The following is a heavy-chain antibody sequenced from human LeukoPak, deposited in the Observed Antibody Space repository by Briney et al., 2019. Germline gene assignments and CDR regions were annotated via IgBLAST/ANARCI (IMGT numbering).Heavy chain of an antibody. CDR3: ATAPLAYCGGDCYSWFDY. V-gene: IGHV1-24*01. J-gene: IGHJ4*02. CDR1: GYTLTELS. Sequence: GASVKVSCKVSGYTLTELSMHWVRQAPGKGLEWMGGFDPEDGETIYAQKSQGRVTMTEDTSTDTAYMELSSLRSEDTAVYYCATAPLAYCGGDCYSWFDYWGQGTLVTVSS. D-gene: IGHD2-21*02. CDR2: FDPEDGET.